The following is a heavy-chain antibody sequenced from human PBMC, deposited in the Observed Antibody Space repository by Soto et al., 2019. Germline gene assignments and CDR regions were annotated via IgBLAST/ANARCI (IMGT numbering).Heavy chain of an antibody. J-gene: IGHJ6*02. CDR1: GFTFSDYW. Sequence: PGGSLRLSCAVSGFTFSDYWMSWVRQAPGKGLEWVANIKQDGNEKYYVDSVKGRFTISRDNAKNSLYLQMNSLRAEDTAVYYCARSGSSWFLYIYYGMDVWGQGTTVTVSS. D-gene: IGHD6-13*01. V-gene: IGHV3-7*01. CDR3: ARSGSSWFLYIYYGMDV. CDR2: IKQDGNEK.